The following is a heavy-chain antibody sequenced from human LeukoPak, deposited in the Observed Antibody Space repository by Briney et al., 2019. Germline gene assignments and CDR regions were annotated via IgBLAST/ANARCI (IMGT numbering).Heavy chain of an antibody. CDR3: ARDSQAAAGTEFDY. D-gene: IGHD6-13*01. CDR1: GFTFSDYY. CDR2: ISSSSSYT. V-gene: IGHV3-11*06. J-gene: IGHJ4*02. Sequence: PGGSLRLYCAASGFTFSDYYMSWIRQAPGKGLEWVSYISSSSSYTNYADSVKGRFTISRDNAKNSLYLQMNSLRAEDTAVYYCARDSQAAAGTEFDYWGQGTLVTVSS.